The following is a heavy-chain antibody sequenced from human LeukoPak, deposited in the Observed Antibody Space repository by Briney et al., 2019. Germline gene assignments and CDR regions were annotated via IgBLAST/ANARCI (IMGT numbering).Heavy chain of an antibody. Sequence: SETLSLTCTVSGGSISSYYWSWIRQPPGKGLEWIGYIYYSGSTNYNPSLKSRVTISVDTSKNQFSLKLSSVTAADTAVYYCARVYYYDSSGYWVYYFDYWDQGTLVTVSS. V-gene: IGHV4-59*01. D-gene: IGHD3-22*01. J-gene: IGHJ4*02. CDR3: ARVYYYDSSGYWVYYFDY. CDR1: GGSISSYY. CDR2: IYYSGST.